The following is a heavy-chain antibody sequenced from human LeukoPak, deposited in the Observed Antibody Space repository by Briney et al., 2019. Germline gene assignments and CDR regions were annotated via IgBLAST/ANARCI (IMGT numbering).Heavy chain of an antibody. V-gene: IGHV4-59*08. CDR3: ARQANWGRWYFDL. Sequence: SETLSLTCTVSGGSISSSYWTWIRQPPGKGLEVIGYISYSGSTNYNPSLKSRVTISVDTSKNQFSLKLTSVTAADTAVYYCARQANWGRWYFDLRGRGTLVTVSS. D-gene: IGHD7-27*01. CDR1: GGSISSSY. CDR2: ISYSGST. J-gene: IGHJ2*01.